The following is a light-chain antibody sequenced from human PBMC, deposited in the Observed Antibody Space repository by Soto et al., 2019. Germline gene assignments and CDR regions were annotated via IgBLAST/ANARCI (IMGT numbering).Light chain of an antibody. Sequence: QSVLTQPPSASGSPGQSVTISCTGASSDIGGYNYVSWYQQHPGKAPKLMIYEVTKRPSGVPDCFSGSKSGNTASLTVSGLQAEDEADYYCSSYAGSNNLGVFGTGTRSPS. V-gene: IGLV2-8*01. CDR1: SSDIGGYNY. CDR2: EVT. CDR3: SSYAGSNNLGV. J-gene: IGLJ1*01.